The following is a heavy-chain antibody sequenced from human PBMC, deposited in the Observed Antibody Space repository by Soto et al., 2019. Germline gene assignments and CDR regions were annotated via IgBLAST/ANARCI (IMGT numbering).Heavy chain of an antibody. CDR1: GGSISSYY. CDR3: ARGYRYDSSGELDY. CDR2: IYTSGST. Sequence: PSETLSLTCTVSGGSISSYYWSWIRQPAGKGLEWIGRIYTSGSTNYNPSLRSRVTMSVDTSKNQFSLKLSSVTAADTAVYYCARGYRYDSSGELDYWGQGTMVTVYS. J-gene: IGHJ4*02. V-gene: IGHV4-4*07. D-gene: IGHD3-22*01.